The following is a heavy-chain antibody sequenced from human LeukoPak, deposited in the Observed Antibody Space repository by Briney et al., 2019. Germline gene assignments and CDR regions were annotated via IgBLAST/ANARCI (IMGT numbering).Heavy chain of an antibody. Sequence: SETLSLTCAVFGYSISSGYYWGWIRQPPGKGLDWIASMYHSGNTYYNPSLKSRVTISVDTSKNQFSLRLSSVTAADTAVYYCAKQGPTVVTRFDTWGQGTLVTVSS. CDR3: AKQGPTVVTRFDT. CDR2: MYHSGNT. V-gene: IGHV4-38-2*01. D-gene: IGHD4-23*01. CDR1: GYSISSGYY. J-gene: IGHJ4*02.